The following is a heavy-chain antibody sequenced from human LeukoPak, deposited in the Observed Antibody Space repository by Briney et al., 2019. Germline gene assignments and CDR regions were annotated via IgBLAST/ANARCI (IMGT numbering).Heavy chain of an antibody. V-gene: IGHV1-69*13. Sequence: AASVTVSCTASGGTFSSYAISWVRQAPGRGLEWMGGIIPIFGTANYAQKFQGRVTITADESTSTAYMELSSLRSEDTAVYYCAHPAWSRTYYYGMDVWGQGTTVTVSS. D-gene: IGHD1-7*01. J-gene: IGHJ6*02. CDR2: IIPIFGTA. CDR1: GGTFSSYA. CDR3: AHPAWSRTYYYGMDV.